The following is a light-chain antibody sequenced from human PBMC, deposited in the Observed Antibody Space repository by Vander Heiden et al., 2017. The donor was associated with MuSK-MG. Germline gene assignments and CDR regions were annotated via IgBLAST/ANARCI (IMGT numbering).Light chain of an antibody. CDR3: RQLNSYPYT. V-gene: IGKV1-9*01. Sequence: LHLTQSPSLLSASVGDRVTITCRASQGISSYLAWYQQKPGRAPKLLIYSASTLQSGVPSRFSGSASGTEFTLTVSILHPEDFAIYYCRQLNSYPYTFGQGTKLEIK. CDR2: SAS. J-gene: IGKJ2*01. CDR1: QGISSY.